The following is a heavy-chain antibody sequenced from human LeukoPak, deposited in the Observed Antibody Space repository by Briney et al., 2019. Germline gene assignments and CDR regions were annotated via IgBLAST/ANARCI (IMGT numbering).Heavy chain of an antibody. CDR3: VRALGYCTSGSCYYYDY. Sequence: GESLKISCKGSGYRFSSYWIGWVRQMPGKGLEWMGIIHPGDSETRHSPSFQGQVTISADKSISTAYLQWSSLQASDTAMYYCVRALGYCTSGSCYYYDYWGQGTLVTVSS. CDR2: IHPGDSET. D-gene: IGHD2-15*01. J-gene: IGHJ4*02. CDR1: GYRFSSYW. V-gene: IGHV5-51*01.